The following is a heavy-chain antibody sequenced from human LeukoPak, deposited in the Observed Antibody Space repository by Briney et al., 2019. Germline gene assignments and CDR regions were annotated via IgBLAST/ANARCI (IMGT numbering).Heavy chain of an antibody. J-gene: IGHJ6*02. CDR1: GFTFSSYG. Sequence: PGRSLRLSCAASGFTFSSYGMHWVRQAPGKGLEGVVVISYDGSNKYYPDSVKGRFTISRDNSKNTLYLQMNSLRAEDTAVYYCASRAMDVWGQGTTVTVSS. V-gene: IGHV3-30*03. CDR3: ASRAMDV. CDR2: ISYDGSNK.